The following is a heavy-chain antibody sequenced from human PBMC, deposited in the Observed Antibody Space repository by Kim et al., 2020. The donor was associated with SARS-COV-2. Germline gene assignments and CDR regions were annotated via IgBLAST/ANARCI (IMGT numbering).Heavy chain of an antibody. V-gene: IGHV4-59*01. Sequence: SETLSLTCSVSGGSISSYSWSWIRQLPGKRLEWIGNVLYTGTTNYNPSLKGRVTISRDTSNNQFSLKLTSVTAAVTAVYYCARQNGPHYYYGIDVWGQGATVTVSS. CDR1: GGSISSYS. CDR2: VLYTGTT. D-gene: IGHD2-8*01. CDR3: ARQNGPHYYYGIDV. J-gene: IGHJ6*02.